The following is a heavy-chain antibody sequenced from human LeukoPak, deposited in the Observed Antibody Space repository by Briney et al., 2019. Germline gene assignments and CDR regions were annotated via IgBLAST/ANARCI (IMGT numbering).Heavy chain of an antibody. CDR1: GYSFTSYW. CDR2: IYPGDSDT. Sequence: GESLKISCKGSGYSFTSYWIGWVRQMPGKGLEWMGIIYPGDSDTRYSPSFQGQVTISADKSISTAYLQWSSLKASDTAMYYCARRGYSGSYLAYYFDYWGQGTLVTVSS. D-gene: IGHD1-26*01. V-gene: IGHV5-51*01. J-gene: IGHJ4*02. CDR3: ARRGYSGSYLAYYFDY.